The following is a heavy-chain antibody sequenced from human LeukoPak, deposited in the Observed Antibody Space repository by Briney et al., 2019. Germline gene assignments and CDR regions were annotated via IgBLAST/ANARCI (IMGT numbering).Heavy chain of an antibody. CDR1: GFTFSGSA. D-gene: IGHD3-3*01. Sequence: PGGSLKLSCAASGFTFSGSAMHWVRQASGKGLEWVGRIRSKANSYATAYAASVKGRFTISRDDSKNTAYLQMNSLKTEDTAVYYCARSYDTNFDYWGQGTLVTVSS. CDR3: ARSYDTNFDY. V-gene: IGHV3-73*01. CDR2: IRSKANSYAT. J-gene: IGHJ4*02.